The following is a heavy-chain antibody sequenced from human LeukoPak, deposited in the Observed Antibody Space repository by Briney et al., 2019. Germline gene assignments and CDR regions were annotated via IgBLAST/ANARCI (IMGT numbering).Heavy chain of an antibody. CDR2: IHYTGST. Sequence: SETLSLICTGSGGSIRSSNYNWGWIRQPPGKGLEWIGSIHYTGSTYHNPSLKSRVTISVDTSKNKFSLKLSSVTAADTALYYCARTGGSFYFYYYMDVWGKGTTVTVSS. D-gene: IGHD1-26*01. J-gene: IGHJ6*03. CDR1: GGSIRSSNYN. V-gene: IGHV4-39*07. CDR3: ARTGGSFYFYYYMDV.